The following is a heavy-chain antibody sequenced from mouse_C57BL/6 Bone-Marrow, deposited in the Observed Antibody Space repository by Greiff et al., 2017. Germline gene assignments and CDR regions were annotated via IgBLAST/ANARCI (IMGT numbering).Heavy chain of an antibody. V-gene: IGHV1-81*01. J-gene: IGHJ3*01. CDR2: IYPRSGNT. CDR3: ARSGAYYDYDGGFAY. D-gene: IGHD2-4*01. CDR1: GYTFTSYG. Sequence: QVQLQQSGAELARPGASVKLSCTASGYTFTSYGISWVKQRTGQGLEWIGEIYPRSGNTYYNEKFKGKASLTADKSSSTAYMELRSLTSEDSAVYFCARSGAYYDYDGGFAYWGQGTLVTVSA.